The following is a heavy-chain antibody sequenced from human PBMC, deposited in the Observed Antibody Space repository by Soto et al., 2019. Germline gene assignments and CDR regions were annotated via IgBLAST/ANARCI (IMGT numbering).Heavy chain of an antibody. J-gene: IGHJ4*02. CDR2: IWYDGSNK. V-gene: IGHV3-33*01. CDR3: ARGRGSNYDFWSGYLDY. Sequence: GGSLRLSCAASGFTFISYAMHWVRQAPGKGLEWVAIIWYDGSNKYYADSVKGRFTISRDNSKNTLYLQMNSLRAEDTAVYYCARGRGSNYDFWSGYLDYWGQGTLVTVSS. CDR1: GFTFISYA. D-gene: IGHD3-3*01.